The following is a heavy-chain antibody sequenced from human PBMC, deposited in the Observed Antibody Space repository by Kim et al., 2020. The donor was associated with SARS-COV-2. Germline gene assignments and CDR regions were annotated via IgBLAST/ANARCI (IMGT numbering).Heavy chain of an antibody. V-gene: IGHV1-3*01. CDR3: ARDENTMVRGVIAPRAQGGMDV. Sequence: ASVKVSCKASGYTFTSYAMHWVRQAPGQRLEWMGWINAGNGNTKYSQKFQGRVTITRDTSASTAYMELSSLRSEDTAVYYCARDENTMVRGVIAPRAQGGMDVWGQGTTVTVSS. J-gene: IGHJ6*02. D-gene: IGHD3-10*01. CDR1: GYTFTSYA. CDR2: INAGNGNT.